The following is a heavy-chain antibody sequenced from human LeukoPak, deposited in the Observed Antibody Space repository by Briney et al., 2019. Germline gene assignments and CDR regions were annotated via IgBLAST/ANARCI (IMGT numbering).Heavy chain of an antibody. CDR1: GGTFSSYA. J-gene: IGHJ3*02. V-gene: IGHV1-69*13. CDR3: ARPGTMIRPTYAFDI. CDR2: IIPIFGTA. Sequence: SVKVSCKASGGTFSSYAISWVRQAPGQGLEWMGGIIPIFGTANYAQKFQGRVTITADESTSTAYMELSSLRSEDTAVYYCARPGTMIRPTYAFDIWGQGTMVTVS. D-gene: IGHD3-22*01.